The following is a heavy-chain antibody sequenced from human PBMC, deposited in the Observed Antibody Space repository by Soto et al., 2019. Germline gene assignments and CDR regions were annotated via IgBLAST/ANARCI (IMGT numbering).Heavy chain of an antibody. Sequence: GGSLRLSCAASGFTFSSYAMSWVRQAPGKGLEWVSAISVSGGSTYYADSVKGRFTISRDNSKNTLYLQMNSLRAEDTAVYYCAKGRIVVNEPFDYWGQGTLVTVSS. D-gene: IGHD3-22*01. CDR2: ISVSGGST. V-gene: IGHV3-23*01. CDR1: GFTFSSYA. CDR3: AKGRIVVNEPFDY. J-gene: IGHJ4*02.